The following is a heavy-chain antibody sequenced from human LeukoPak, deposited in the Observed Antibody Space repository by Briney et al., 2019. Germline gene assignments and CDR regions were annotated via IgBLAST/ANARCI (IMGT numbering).Heavy chain of an antibody. J-gene: IGHJ4*02. V-gene: IGHV1-46*01. D-gene: IGHD5-24*01. CDR1: GYTFTSYY. CDR3: ARQKRRWLQQNLGYFDY. CDR2: INPSGGST. Sequence: ASVKVSCKASGYTFTSYYMHWVRQAPGQGLEWMGIINPSGGSTSYAQKFQGRVTMTRDMSTSTVYMELSSLRSEDTAVYYCARQKRRWLQQNLGYFDYWGQGTLVTVSS.